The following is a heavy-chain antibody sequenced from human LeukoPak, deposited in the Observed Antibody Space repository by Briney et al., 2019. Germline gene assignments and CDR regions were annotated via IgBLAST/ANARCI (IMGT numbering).Heavy chain of an antibody. D-gene: IGHD2-2*01. CDR1: GFTFAGYA. V-gene: IGHV3-23*01. J-gene: IGHJ4*02. CDR3: ATVGGYCSSSSCHAYFDS. CDR2: ITDSGGST. Sequence: TGGSLRLSCAASGFTFAGYAMNWVRQAPGKGLEWVSTITDSGGSTYYADSVKGRFTISRDNSKNTLSLQMNSLRAEDTAVYYCATVGGYCSSSSCHAYFDSWGQGALVTVSS.